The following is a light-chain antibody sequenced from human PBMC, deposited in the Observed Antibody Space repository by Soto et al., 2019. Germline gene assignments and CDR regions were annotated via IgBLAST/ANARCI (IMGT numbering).Light chain of an antibody. CDR1: QSVSSY. J-gene: IGKJ5*01. CDR3: QQRSNWPPKVT. Sequence: EIVLTRSPATLSLSPGERATLSCRASQSVSSYLAWYQQKPGQAPRLLIYDASNRATGIPARLSGSGSGTDFTLTISSLEPEDFAVYYCQQRSNWPPKVTFGQGTRLEIK. V-gene: IGKV3-11*01. CDR2: DAS.